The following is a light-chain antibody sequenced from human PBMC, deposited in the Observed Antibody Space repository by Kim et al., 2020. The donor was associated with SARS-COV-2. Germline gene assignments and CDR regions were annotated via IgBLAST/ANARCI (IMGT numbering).Light chain of an antibody. CDR3: QVWDSSSDHVI. J-gene: IGLJ2*01. V-gene: IGLV3-21*04. CDR1: NIGSKS. Sequence: SYELTQPPSVSVAPGKTARITCGGNNIGSKSVHWYQQRPGQAPVLVIFYDNSRPSGIPERFSGSNSGNTATLIISRVEAGDEADYYCQVWDSSSDHVIFGGGTQLTVL. CDR2: YDN.